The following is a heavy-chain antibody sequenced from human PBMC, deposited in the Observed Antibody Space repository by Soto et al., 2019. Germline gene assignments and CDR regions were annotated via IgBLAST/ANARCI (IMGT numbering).Heavy chain of an antibody. CDR1: GYTFTNYG. CDR2: INTYNGNT. Sequence: QVQLVQSGAEVKKPGASVKVSCKASGYTFTNYGISWVRQAPGQGLEWMGWINTYNGNTNHAQKLQGRVTMTTEPSPSTSCMELRGLRSDETAVYYCARGVGSGTYYNQYNWFDPWGPGTLVTVSS. V-gene: IGHV1-18*01. CDR3: ARGVGSGTYYNQYNWFDP. D-gene: IGHD3-10*01. J-gene: IGHJ5*02.